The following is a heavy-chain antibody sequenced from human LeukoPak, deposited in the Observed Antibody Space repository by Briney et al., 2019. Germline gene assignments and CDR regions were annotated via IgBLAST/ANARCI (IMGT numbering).Heavy chain of an antibody. CDR3: ASIMVRGVFYYYGMDV. CDR2: ISGSGCST. Sequence: PGGSLRLSCAASVFTFSSYAMIWVRQAPGKGLEWVSAISGSGCSTYYADSVKGRFTISRDNYKNTLYLKMKSLRAEDTAVYYCASIMVRGVFYYYGMDVWGQGTTVTVSS. CDR1: VFTFSSYA. J-gene: IGHJ6*02. V-gene: IGHV3-23*01. D-gene: IGHD3-10*01.